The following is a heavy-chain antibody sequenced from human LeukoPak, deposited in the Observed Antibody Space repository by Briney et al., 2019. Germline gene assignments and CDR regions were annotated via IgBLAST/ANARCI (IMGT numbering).Heavy chain of an antibody. CDR3: AKDMTYDFWSGYLDLDY. V-gene: IGHV3-23*01. Sequence: GGSLRLSCAASGFTFSSYAMSWVRQAPGKGLEWVSAISGSGGSTYYADSVKGRLTISRDNSKNTLYLQMNSLRAEDTAVYYCAKDMTYDFWSGYLDLDYWGQGTLVTVSS. D-gene: IGHD3-3*01. J-gene: IGHJ4*02. CDR1: GFTFSSYA. CDR2: ISGSGGST.